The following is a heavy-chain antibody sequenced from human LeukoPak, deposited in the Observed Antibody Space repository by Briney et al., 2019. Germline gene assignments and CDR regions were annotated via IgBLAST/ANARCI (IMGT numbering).Heavy chain of an antibody. J-gene: IGHJ4*02. CDR2: IYNSESI. CDR3: ARGSGSTTPFPFDY. D-gene: IGHD1-26*01. CDR1: GASIRSYY. Sequence: SETLSLTCTVSGASIRSYYWSWIRQPPGKELEWIGYIYNSESINYNPSLKSRVTISIETSKNRFSLKLSSVTAADTAVYYCARGSGSTTPFPFDYWGQGTLVTVSS. V-gene: IGHV4-59*01.